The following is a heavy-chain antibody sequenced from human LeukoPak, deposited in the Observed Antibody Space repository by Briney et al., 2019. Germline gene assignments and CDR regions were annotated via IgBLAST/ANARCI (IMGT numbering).Heavy chain of an antibody. J-gene: IGHJ6*03. CDR2: INDSGRI. CDR3: ARRWNYGRNYYIDV. CDR1: GGSFRNYY. Sequence: PSETLSLTCAVYGGSFRNYYWSWIPQPPGNGLEWIGEINDSGRINYNPSLMSRVTVSVDTSKNQYSLRLTSVTATDTAVYYCARRWNYGRNYYIDVWGKGATVSVSS. V-gene: IGHV4-34*01. D-gene: IGHD1-7*01.